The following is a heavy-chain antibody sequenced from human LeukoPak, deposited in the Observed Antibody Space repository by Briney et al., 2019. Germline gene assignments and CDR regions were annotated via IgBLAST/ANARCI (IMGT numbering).Heavy chain of an antibody. V-gene: IGHV3-23*01. D-gene: IGHD3-10*01. CDR1: GFIFSSYA. CDR3: AKGSSGSYYKGYFDP. J-gene: IGHJ5*02. CDR2: ISSSGGST. Sequence: GGSLRLSCAASGFIFSSYAMSWVRQAPGKGLEWVSAISSSGGSTYYADSVKGRFTISRDNSKNTVFLQMNSLSAEDTAVYYCAKGSSGSYYKGYFDPWGQRTLVAVSS.